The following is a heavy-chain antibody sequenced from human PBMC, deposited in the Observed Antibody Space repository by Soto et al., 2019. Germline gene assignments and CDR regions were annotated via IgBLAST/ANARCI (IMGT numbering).Heavy chain of an antibody. D-gene: IGHD2-2*03. CDR3: ARARSSVPSRRGIGYYGMDV. CDR2: INHSGIT. CDR1: GGAFSGYY. Sequence: QVQLQQWGAGLLKPSETLSLTCVVNGGAFSGYYWSWVRLPPGKGLEWIGEINHSGITDSNPSLKSRVTISVDGARIQFSLNLTSVTAEDQDVYFCARARSSVPSRRGIGYYGMDVWGHGATVTVSS. V-gene: IGHV4-34*01. J-gene: IGHJ6*02.